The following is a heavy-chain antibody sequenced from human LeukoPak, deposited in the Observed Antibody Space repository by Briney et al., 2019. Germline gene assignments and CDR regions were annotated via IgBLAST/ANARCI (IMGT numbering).Heavy chain of an antibody. V-gene: IGHV3-30*03. CDR3: ARASKLRYFDWLLNWFDP. CDR1: GFTFSSYG. Sequence: PGGSLRLSCAASGFTFSSYGMHWVRQAPGKGLEWVAVISYDGSNKYYADSVKGRFTISRDNSKNTLYLQMNSLRAEDTAVYYCARASKLRYFDWLLNWFDPWGQGTLVTVSS. J-gene: IGHJ5*02. CDR2: ISYDGSNK. D-gene: IGHD3-9*01.